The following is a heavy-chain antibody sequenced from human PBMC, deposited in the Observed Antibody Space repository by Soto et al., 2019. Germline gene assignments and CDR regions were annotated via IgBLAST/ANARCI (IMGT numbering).Heavy chain of an antibody. CDR1: GDSITTDY. D-gene: IGHD2-2*01. CDR3: ARTLLPAAKGAFDF. J-gene: IGHJ3*01. Sequence: HVQLQESGPGLVKPSETLSLTCSVSGDSITTDYWSWIRQPAGKGLEYIGRIHASGNTNYNPSLRSRVIMSLDASKSQFSLKLNSVTAADTAIYYCARTLLPAAKGAFDFWGQGTVVTVS. V-gene: IGHV4-4*07. CDR2: IHASGNT.